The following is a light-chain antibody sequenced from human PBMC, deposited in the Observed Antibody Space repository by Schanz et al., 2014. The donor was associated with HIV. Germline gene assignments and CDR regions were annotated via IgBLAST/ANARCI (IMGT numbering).Light chain of an antibody. J-gene: IGKJ3*01. Sequence: EIVLTQSPGTLSLSPGERATLSCRASQSVSSSYLAWYQQKPGQAPRLLIYDASNRATGIPARFSGSGSGTDFTLTISSLEPEDVAVYYCQHASIFGPGTKLDIK. CDR3: QHASI. CDR2: DAS. CDR1: QSVSSSY. V-gene: IGKV3-20*01.